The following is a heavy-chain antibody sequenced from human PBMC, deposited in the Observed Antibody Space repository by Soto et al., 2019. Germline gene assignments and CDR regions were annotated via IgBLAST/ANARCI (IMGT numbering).Heavy chain of an antibody. CDR3: ARSSGGYSYNGMDV. V-gene: IGHV1-2*02. CDR1: GYTFTGYY. J-gene: IGHJ6*02. Sequence: QEQLVQSGAEVKQPGASVKVSCKASGYTFTGYYIHWVRQAPGQGLEWMGWINPKSGDTKYAQKFQGRDTVTRDTSISTAYMELSRLRADDTAVYYCARSSGGYSYNGMDVWGQGTTVTVSS. D-gene: IGHD1-26*01. CDR2: INPKSGDT.